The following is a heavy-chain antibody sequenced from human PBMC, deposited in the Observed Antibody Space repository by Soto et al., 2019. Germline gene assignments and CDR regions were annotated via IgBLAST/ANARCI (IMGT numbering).Heavy chain of an antibody. CDR3: AALGYCSSTSCYGFDP. J-gene: IGHJ5*02. CDR1: GYTFTSYD. CDR2: MNPNSGNT. D-gene: IGHD2-2*01. V-gene: IGHV1-8*01. Sequence: ASVKVSCKASGYTFTSYDINWVRQATGQGLEWMGWMNPNSGNTGYAQKFQGRVSMTRNTSISTAYMELSSLRSEDTAVYYCAALGYCSSTSCYGFDPWGQGTLVTVSS.